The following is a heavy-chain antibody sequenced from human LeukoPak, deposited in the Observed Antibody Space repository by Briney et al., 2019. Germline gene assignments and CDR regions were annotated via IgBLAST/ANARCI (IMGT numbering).Heavy chain of an antibody. CDR1: GFTFSSYG. CDR3: ANLETTVTTTTDY. Sequence: QSGGSLRLSCAASGFTFSSYGMHWVRQAPGKGLEWVAFIRYDGSNKYYADSVKGRFTISRDNSKNTLHLQMNSLRAEDTAVYYCANLETTVTTTTDYWGQGTLVTVSS. J-gene: IGHJ4*02. V-gene: IGHV3-30*02. D-gene: IGHD4-17*01. CDR2: IRYDGSNK.